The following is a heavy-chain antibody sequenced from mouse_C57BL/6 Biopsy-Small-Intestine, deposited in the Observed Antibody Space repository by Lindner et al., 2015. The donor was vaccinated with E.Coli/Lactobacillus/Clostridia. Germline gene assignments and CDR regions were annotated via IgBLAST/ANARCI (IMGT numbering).Heavy chain of an antibody. CDR1: GYTFTSYY. V-gene: IGHV1-66*01. Sequence: VQLQESGPELVKPGASAKISCKASGYTFTSYYIHWVKQRPGQGLEWIGWIYPGSGNTKYNEKFKGKATLTADTSSSTAYMQLSSLTSEDSAVYYCARGSIYDGYYWYFDVWGIGTTVTVSS. D-gene: IGHD2-3*01. CDR2: IYPGSGNT. J-gene: IGHJ1*03. CDR3: ARGSIYDGYYWYFDV.